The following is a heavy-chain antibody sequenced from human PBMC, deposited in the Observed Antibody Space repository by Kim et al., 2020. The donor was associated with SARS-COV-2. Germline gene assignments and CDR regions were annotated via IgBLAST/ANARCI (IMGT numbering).Heavy chain of an antibody. Sequence: GGSLRLSCAASGFTFSNYVMTWVRQAPGKRPEWVSAVNGTGTITFYADSVKGRFTISRDNSKNTLYLQMNSLRVDDTAVYFCAGRNGGAGRGNWFDPWGEGTLVTVSS. V-gene: IGHV3-23*01. CDR3: AGRNGGAGRGNWFDP. D-gene: IGHD1-26*01. CDR1: GFTFSNYV. J-gene: IGHJ5*02. CDR2: VNGTGTIT.